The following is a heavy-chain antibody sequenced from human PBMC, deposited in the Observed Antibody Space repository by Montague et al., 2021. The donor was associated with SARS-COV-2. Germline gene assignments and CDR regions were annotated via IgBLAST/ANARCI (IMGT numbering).Heavy chain of an antibody. J-gene: IGHJ4*02. CDR1: GGSFSGYY. CDR2: INHSGST. D-gene: IGHD3-3*01. CDR3: ARQMGQSSIFGVVIQYYFDY. V-gene: IGHV4-34*01. Sequence: SETLSLTCAVYGGSFSGYYLNWIRQPPGKGLEWIGEINHSGSTNYNPSLKSRVTIAVDTSKNQVSLKLSSVTAADTAVYYCARQMGQSSIFGVVIQYYFDYWGQGTLVTVSS.